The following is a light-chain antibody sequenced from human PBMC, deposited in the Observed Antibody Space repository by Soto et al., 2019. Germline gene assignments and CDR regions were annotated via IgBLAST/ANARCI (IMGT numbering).Light chain of an antibody. J-gene: IGLJ2*01. CDR1: SSNIGAGYD. CDR3: QSYDSSLSGSMV. CDR2: GNI. Sequence: QSVRTQPPSVSGAPGKRVTISCTGSSSNIGAGYDVHWYQQVPGTAPKRLIYGNINRPSGVPDRFSGSKSGTSASLAITGLQAEDEADYYCQSYDSSLSGSMVFGGGTKLTVL. V-gene: IGLV1-40*01.